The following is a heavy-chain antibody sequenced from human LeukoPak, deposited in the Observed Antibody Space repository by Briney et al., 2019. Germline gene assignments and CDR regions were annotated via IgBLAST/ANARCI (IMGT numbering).Heavy chain of an antibody. J-gene: IGHJ4*02. D-gene: IGHD3-9*01. CDR1: GFTFSSYA. CDR3: ARDGHDILTGYSPGFDY. CDR2: ISYDGSNR. V-gene: IGHV3-30*04. Sequence: GSLRLSCAASGFTFSSYAMHWVRQAPGKGLEWVAVISYDGSNRYYADSVKGRFTISRDNSKNTLYLQMNSLRAEDTAVYYCARDGHDILTGYSPGFDYWGQGTLVTVSS.